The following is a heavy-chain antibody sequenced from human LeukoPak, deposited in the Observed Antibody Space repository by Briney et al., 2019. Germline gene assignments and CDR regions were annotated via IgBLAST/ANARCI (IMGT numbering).Heavy chain of an antibody. V-gene: IGHV1-2*02. CDR1: GYTFTGYY. Sequence: GASVKVSCMASGYTFTGYYIHWVRQVPGQGLEWMGWMNPNRGDTNYAQKFQGRVTMTRDTSINTAHMELNRLASDDTAVYYCAREYSGYAPGGYWGQGTLVTVSS. J-gene: IGHJ4*02. CDR2: MNPNRGDT. D-gene: IGHD5-12*01. CDR3: AREYSGYAPGGY.